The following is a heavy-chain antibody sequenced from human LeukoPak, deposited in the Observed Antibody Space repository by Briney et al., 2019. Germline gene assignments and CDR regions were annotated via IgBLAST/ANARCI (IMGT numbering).Heavy chain of an antibody. Sequence: EGSLRLSCAASGFTFSSYEMNWVRQAPGKGLEWVANIKQDGSEKYYVDSVKGRFTISRDNAKNSLYLQMNSLRAEDTAVYYCARDSGQLLLFPDYWGQGTLVTVSS. J-gene: IGHJ4*02. CDR1: GFTFSSYE. V-gene: IGHV3-7*01. CDR2: IKQDGSEK. D-gene: IGHD2-2*01. CDR3: ARDSGQLLLFPDY.